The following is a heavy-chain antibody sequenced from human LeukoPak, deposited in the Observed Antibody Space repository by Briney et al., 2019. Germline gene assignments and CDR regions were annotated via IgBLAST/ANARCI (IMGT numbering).Heavy chain of an antibody. CDR1: GGSISSYY. CDR3: ARPNSLGYYFDY. V-gene: IGHV4-59*01. D-gene: IGHD4-23*01. J-gene: IGHJ4*02. Sequence: PSETLSLTCNVSGGSISSYYWSWIRQPPGMGLEWIGHIYYSGSTNYNPSLKSRVTISVDTSKNQFSLKLSSVTAADTAVYYCARPNSLGYYFDYWGQGTLVTVSS. CDR2: IYYSGST.